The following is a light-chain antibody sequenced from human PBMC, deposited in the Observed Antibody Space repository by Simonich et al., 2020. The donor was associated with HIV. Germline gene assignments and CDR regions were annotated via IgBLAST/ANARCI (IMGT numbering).Light chain of an antibody. V-gene: IGKV3-15*01. J-gene: IGKJ2*01. CDR3: QQYNNWPYT. Sequence: EIVMTQSPATLSVSPGERATISCRASQSVSSNLAWYQQKPGQAPRLLIYGASTRATVIPARFSGSGSGTEFTLTLISMQSEDFAVYYCQQYNNWPYTFGQGTKLEIK. CDR2: GAS. CDR1: QSVSSN.